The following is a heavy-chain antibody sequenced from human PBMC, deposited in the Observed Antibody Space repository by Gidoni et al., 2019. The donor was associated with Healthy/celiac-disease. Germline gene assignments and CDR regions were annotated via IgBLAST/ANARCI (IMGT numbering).Heavy chain of an antibody. Sequence: QVQLQQWGAGLLKPSETLSLTCAVYGGSFSGYYWSWIRQPPGKGLEWFGEINHSGSTNYNPSLKSRVTISVDTSKNQFSLKLSSVTAADTAVYYCARDRGSGYDFWSGYYGHYGMDVWGQGTTVTVSS. V-gene: IGHV4-34*01. J-gene: IGHJ6*02. CDR3: ARDRGSGYDFWSGYYGHYGMDV. CDR1: GGSFSGYY. D-gene: IGHD3-3*01. CDR2: INHSGST.